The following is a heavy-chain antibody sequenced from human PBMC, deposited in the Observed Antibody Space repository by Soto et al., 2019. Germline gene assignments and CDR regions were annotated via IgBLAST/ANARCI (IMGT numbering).Heavy chain of an antibody. J-gene: IGHJ6*02. D-gene: IGHD3-3*01. CDR3: ARVGDFWSGSYYYGMDV. V-gene: IGHV3-30-3*01. Sequence: LRLSCAASGFPFSSYAMHWVRQAPGKGLEWVAVISYDGSNKYYADSVKGRFTISRDNSKNTLYLQMNSLRAEDTAVYYCARVGDFWSGSYYYGMDVWSQGTTVTVS. CDR1: GFPFSSYA. CDR2: ISYDGSNK.